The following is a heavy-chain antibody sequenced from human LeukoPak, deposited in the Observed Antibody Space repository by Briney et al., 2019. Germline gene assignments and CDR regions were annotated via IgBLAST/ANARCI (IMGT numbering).Heavy chain of an antibody. V-gene: IGHV3-23*01. CDR3: AKGDDSSGYYPGGADY. CDR1: GFTFSSYA. Sequence: GGSLRLSCAASGFTFSSYAMSWVRQAQGQGLEWVSAISGSGGSTYYADSVKGRFTISRDNSKNTLYLQMNSLRAEDTAVYYCAKGDDSSGYYPGGADYWGQGTLVTVSS. CDR2: ISGSGGST. D-gene: IGHD3-22*01. J-gene: IGHJ4*02.